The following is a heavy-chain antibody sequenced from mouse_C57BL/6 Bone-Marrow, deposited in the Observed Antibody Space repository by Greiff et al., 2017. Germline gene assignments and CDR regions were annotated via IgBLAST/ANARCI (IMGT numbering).Heavy chain of an antibody. CDR2: INPYNGGT. J-gene: IGHJ4*01. V-gene: IGHV1-19*01. Sequence: EVQLQQSGPVLVKPGASVKMSCKASGYTFTDYYMNWVKQSHGKSLEWIGVINPYNGGTSYNQKFKGKATLTVDKSSSTAYMELNSLTSEDSAVYYCARLYSNYPYYAMDYWGQGTSVTVSS. CDR1: GYTFTDYY. D-gene: IGHD2-5*01. CDR3: ARLYSNYPYYAMDY.